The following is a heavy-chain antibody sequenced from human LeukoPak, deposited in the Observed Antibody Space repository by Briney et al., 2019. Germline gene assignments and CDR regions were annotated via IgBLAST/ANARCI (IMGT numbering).Heavy chain of an antibody. D-gene: IGHD2-15*01. CDR3: ARAEDIGYCSGGSCYPQYYFDY. CDR1: GFTVSSNY. V-gene: IGHV3-66*02. J-gene: IGHJ4*02. Sequence: GGSLRLSCAASGFTVSSNYMSWVRQAPGKGLEWVSGIYSGGSTYYADSVKGRFTISRDNFKNTLYLQMNRMRAEDTAVYYCARAEDIGYCSGGSCYPQYYFDYWGQGTLVTVSS. CDR2: IYSGGST.